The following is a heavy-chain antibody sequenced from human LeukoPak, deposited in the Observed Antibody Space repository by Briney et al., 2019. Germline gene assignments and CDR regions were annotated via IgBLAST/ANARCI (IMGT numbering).Heavy chain of an antibody. CDR1: GASISRDTFF. D-gene: IGHD5-18*01. CDR2: IDSSGTT. CDR3: ARHGYIQFWLY. V-gene: IGHV4-39*01. J-gene: IGHJ4*02. Sequence: PSETLSLTCTVSGASISRDTFFLGMDPQSPEKGLEWIGSIDSSGTTHYNSSLKSRVIISVDTSKNQVSLNLTSVTFADTAVYYCARHGYIQFWLYWGQGTQVIVSS.